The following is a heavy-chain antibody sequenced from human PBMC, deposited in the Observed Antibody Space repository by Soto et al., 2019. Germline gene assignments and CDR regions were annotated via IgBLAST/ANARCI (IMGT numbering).Heavy chain of an antibody. CDR3: AAGIAVAGVYDY. CDR1: GGSISFYY. V-gene: IGHV4-59*03. Sequence: PSETLSLTCNVSGGSISFYYWSFIRQPPGKGLEWIGYIYYSGSTNYSPSLKSRLTISLDTSKNQFSMKLTPVTTADTAVYYCAAGIAVAGVYDYWSPGTLVTVSS. CDR2: IYYSGST. D-gene: IGHD6-19*01. J-gene: IGHJ4*02.